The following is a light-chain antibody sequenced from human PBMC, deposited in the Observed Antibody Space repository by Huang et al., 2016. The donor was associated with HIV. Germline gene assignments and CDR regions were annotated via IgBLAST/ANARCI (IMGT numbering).Light chain of an antibody. CDR3: HQYNNWLLS. Sequence: EIVMTQSPATLSVSPGERVTLSCRANRSVSTNLAWYQQRPGQAPRLLIYGSSTRAPGIPARISVSGAGTDFSLTISSLQSEDFALYYCHQYNNWLLSFGGGTRVDI. CDR1: RSVSTN. CDR2: GSS. V-gene: IGKV3-15*01. J-gene: IGKJ4*01.